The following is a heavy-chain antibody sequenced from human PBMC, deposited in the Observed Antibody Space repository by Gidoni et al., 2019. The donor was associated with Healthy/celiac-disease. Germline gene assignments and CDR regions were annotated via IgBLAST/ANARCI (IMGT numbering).Heavy chain of an antibody. CDR3: ARGPRSLDY. D-gene: IGHD1-26*01. Sequence: EVQLVESGGGLAQPGGSLRLSCAASGFTFSDHYMDWVRQAPGKGLEWVGRTGNKANSYTTEYAASVKGRFTISRDDSKNSLYLQMNSLKTEDTAVYYCARGPRSLDYWGQGTLVTVSS. J-gene: IGHJ4*02. V-gene: IGHV3-72*01. CDR2: TGNKANSYTT. CDR1: GFTFSDHY.